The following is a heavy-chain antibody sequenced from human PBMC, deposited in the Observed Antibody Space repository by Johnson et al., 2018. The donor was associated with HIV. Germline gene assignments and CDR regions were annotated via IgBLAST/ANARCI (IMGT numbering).Heavy chain of an antibody. Sequence: QVQLVESGGGVVQPGRSQRLSCAASGFTFSNNGMHWVRQAPGKGLEWVAVISFDGSEKYYVDSVKGRFTISRDNAKNSLYLQMNSLRAEDTAVYYCARERYTTGLYSGSYGAFDMWGQGTMVTVSS. CDR1: GFTFSNNG. V-gene: IGHV3-30*03. CDR2: ISFDGSEK. D-gene: IGHD1-26*01. J-gene: IGHJ3*02. CDR3: ARERYTTGLYSGSYGAFDM.